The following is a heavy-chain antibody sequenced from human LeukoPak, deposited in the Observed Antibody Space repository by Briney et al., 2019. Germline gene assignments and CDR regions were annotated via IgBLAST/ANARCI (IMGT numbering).Heavy chain of an antibody. J-gene: IGHJ4*02. CDR2: ISSSSSYI. CDR3: ARRGYSSQTFDY. D-gene: IGHD5-18*01. Sequence: GGSLRLSCAASGFTFSSYSMNWVRQASGKGLEWVSSISSSSSYIYYADSVKGRFTISRDNAKNSLYLQMNSLRAEDTAVYYCARRGYSSQTFDYWGQGTLVTVSS. CDR1: GFTFSSYS. V-gene: IGHV3-21*01.